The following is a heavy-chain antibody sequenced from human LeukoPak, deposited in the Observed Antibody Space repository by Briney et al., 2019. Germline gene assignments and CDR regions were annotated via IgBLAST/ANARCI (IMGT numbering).Heavy chain of an antibody. CDR2: INPSGGST. CDR3: ARGTDYQLPLLDC. Sequence: ASVKVSCKVSGYTFTNYAMNWVRQAPGQGLEWMGIINPSGGSTSYAQKFQGRLTMTRDTSTSTVYMELSSLRSEDTAVYYCARGTDYQLPLLDCWGQGTLVTVSS. D-gene: IGHD2-2*01. J-gene: IGHJ4*02. CDR1: GYTFTNYA. V-gene: IGHV1-46*01.